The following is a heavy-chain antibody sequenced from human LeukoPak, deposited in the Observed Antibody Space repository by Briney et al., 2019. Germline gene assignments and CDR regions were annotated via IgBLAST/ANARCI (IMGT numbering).Heavy chain of an antibody. CDR3: AGDCSSTSCKGRGAFDI. CDR2: IYYSGST. D-gene: IGHD2-2*01. CDR1: GGSISSSSYY. J-gene: IGHJ3*02. V-gene: IGHV4-39*01. Sequence: PSETLSLTSTVSGGSISSSSYYWGWIRQPPGKGLEWMGSIYYSGSTYYNPSLKSRVTISVDTSKNQLSLKLSSVTAADTAVYYCAGDCSSTSCKGRGAFDIWGQGTMVTVSS.